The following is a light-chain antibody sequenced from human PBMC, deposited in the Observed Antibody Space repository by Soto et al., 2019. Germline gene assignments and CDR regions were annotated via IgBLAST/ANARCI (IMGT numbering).Light chain of an antibody. Sequence: ETVLTQSPATLSLSPGQRVTLSCRASQSVGSYLAWYQQKPGQAPRLLIYDASNRATGIPARFSGSGSGTDFTLTITSLEPEDFAVYFCQQYNDWPTFGPGTKVDIK. CDR3: QQYNDWPT. J-gene: IGKJ3*01. CDR1: QSVGSY. V-gene: IGKV3-11*01. CDR2: DAS.